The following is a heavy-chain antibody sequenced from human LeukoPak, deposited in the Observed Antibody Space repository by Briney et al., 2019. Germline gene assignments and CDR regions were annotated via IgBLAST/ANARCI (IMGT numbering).Heavy chain of an antibody. CDR1: GYTFTSYG. CDR2: ISAYNGNT. D-gene: IGHD3-9*01. CDR3: ARGSPLRYFDWLSDNWFDP. J-gene: IGHJ5*02. V-gene: IGHV1-18*01. Sequence: ASVKVSCKASGYTFTSYGISWVRQAPGQGLEWMGWISAYNGNTNYAQKLQGRVTMTTDTSTSTAYMELRSLRSDDTAVYYCARGSPLRYFDWLSDNWFDPWGQGTLVTVSS.